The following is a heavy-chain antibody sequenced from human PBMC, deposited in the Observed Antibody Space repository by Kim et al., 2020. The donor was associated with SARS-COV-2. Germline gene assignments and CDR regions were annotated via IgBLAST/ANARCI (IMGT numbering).Heavy chain of an antibody. V-gene: IGHV1-69*13. D-gene: IGHD1-7*01. CDR1: GGTFSSYA. CDR3: ARGGWGNWNSAYYYYGMDV. J-gene: IGHJ6*02. Sequence: SVKVSCKASGGTFSSYAISWVRQAPGQGLEWMGGIIPIFGTANYAQKFQGRVTITADESTSTAYMELSRLRSEDTAVYYCARGGWGNWNSAYYYYGMDVWGQGTTVTVSS. CDR2: IIPIFGTA.